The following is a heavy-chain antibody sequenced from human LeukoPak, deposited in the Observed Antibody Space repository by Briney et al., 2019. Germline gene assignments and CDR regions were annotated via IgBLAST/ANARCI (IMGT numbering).Heavy chain of an antibody. Sequence: SVNVSCTASGGTFSSYAISWVRQAPGQGLEWMGGIIPIFGTANHAQKFQGRVTITADESTSTAYMELSSLKTEDTAVYYCTTDPGYYYDSSGYLRDFDYWGQGTLVTVSS. D-gene: IGHD3-22*01. J-gene: IGHJ4*02. V-gene: IGHV1-69*13. CDR3: TTDPGYYYDSSGYLRDFDY. CDR2: IIPIFGTA. CDR1: GGTFSSYA.